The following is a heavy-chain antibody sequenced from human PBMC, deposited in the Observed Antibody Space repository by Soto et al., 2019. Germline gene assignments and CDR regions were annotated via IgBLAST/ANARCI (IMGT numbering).Heavy chain of an antibody. CDR2: IIPIFDTP. V-gene: IGHV1-69*01. CDR1: GGTFKMYA. D-gene: IGHD3-16*01. Sequence: QVQLVQSGAEVRKPGSAVRVSCKASGGTFKMYAMNWVRQAPGQGLEWMAGIIPIFDTPRYAQKFQSRVTITVDESTTTAYMELSSLRSDDTATYYCTRSIGSGGVMGGFDYWGQGTLVTVAS. CDR3: TRSIGSGGVMGGFDY. J-gene: IGHJ4*02.